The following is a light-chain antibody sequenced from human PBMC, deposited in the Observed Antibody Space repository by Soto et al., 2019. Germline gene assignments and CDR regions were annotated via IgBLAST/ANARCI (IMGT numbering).Light chain of an antibody. Sequence: QSALTQPASVSGSPGQSITISCTGTSSDVGAYNYVSWYQQHPGKAPKFMIYEVSNRPSGVSNRFSGSKSGNTASLTISGLXAEDEADYYCSSYTSSSTPFVFGTGTKVTVL. CDR2: EVS. J-gene: IGLJ1*01. V-gene: IGLV2-14*01. CDR3: SSYTSSSTPFV. CDR1: SSDVGAYNY.